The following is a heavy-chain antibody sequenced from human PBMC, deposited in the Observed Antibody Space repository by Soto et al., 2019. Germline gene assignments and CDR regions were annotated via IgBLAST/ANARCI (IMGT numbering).Heavy chain of an antibody. CDR1: GFTFSSYA. Sequence: GSLRLSCAASGFTFSSYAMSWVRQAPGKGLEWVSAISGSGGSTYYADSVKGRFTISRDNSKNTLYLQMNSLRAEDTAVYYCAKDRIYCSGGSCQRTYYFDYWGQGTLVTVSS. CDR2: ISGSGGST. D-gene: IGHD2-15*01. CDR3: AKDRIYCSGGSCQRTYYFDY. J-gene: IGHJ4*02. V-gene: IGHV3-23*01.